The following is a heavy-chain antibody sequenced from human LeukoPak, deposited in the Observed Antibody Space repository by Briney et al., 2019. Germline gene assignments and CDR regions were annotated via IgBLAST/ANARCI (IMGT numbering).Heavy chain of an antibody. D-gene: IGHD1-14*01. CDR3: TREAGGYNNLYYMDV. V-gene: IGHV3-23*01. CDR1: GFTFSSYA. Sequence: PGGSLRLSCAASGFTFSSYAMSWVRQAPGKGLEWVSAISGSGGSTYYADFVKGRFTIARDNARNSVYLQMNSLRAEDTAVYYCTREAGGYNNLYYMDVWGKGTTVIVSS. CDR2: ISGSGGST. J-gene: IGHJ6*03.